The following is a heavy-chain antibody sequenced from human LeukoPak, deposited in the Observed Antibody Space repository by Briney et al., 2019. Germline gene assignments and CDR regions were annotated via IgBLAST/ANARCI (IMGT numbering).Heavy chain of an antibody. Sequence: GGSLRLSCAASGFTFNNAWMSWVRQAPGKGLEWVGRVKSKTDGETTDYAAPVKGRFTISRDDSKNTLYLQMNSLKTGDTAVYYCTTDVGHGTWGQGILVTVSS. CDR3: TTDVGHGT. CDR1: GFTFNNAW. D-gene: IGHD4-17*01. CDR2: VKSKTDGETT. J-gene: IGHJ5*02. V-gene: IGHV3-15*01.